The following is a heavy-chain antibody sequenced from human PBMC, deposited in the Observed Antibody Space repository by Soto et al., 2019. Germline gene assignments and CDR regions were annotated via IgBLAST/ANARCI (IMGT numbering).Heavy chain of an antibody. V-gene: IGHV4-31*03. D-gene: IGHD3-10*01. J-gene: IGHJ4*02. CDR2: IYYGGST. Sequence: SETLSLTCNVSGVSLSGGGYYWSWIRQHPGKGLEWIGYIYYGGSTYYNPSLKNRLTISVDTSKNQFSLKLMSVIAADTAVYYCARVRVGGLSTYYFDYWGQGTLVTVSS. CDR1: GVSLSGGGYY. CDR3: ARVRVGGLSTYYFDY.